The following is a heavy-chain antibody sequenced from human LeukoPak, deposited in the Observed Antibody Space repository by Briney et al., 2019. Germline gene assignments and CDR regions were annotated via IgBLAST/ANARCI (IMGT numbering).Heavy chain of an antibody. J-gene: IGHJ6*03. Sequence: SETLSLTCAVYGGSFSAYYWTWIRQPPGKGLEWIGEINHSGSTNYNPSLKSRVTISVDTSKNQFSLKLSSVTAADTAVYYCARGQDGYYGSGSCYSPYYYYMDVWGKGTTVTVSS. CDR3: ARGQDGYYGSGSCYSPYYYYMDV. V-gene: IGHV4-34*01. CDR1: GGSFSAYY. CDR2: INHSGST. D-gene: IGHD3-10*01.